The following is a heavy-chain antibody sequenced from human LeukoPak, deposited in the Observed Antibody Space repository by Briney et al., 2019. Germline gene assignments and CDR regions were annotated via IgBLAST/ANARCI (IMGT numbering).Heavy chain of an antibody. Sequence: ASVNVSCKASGYTFTSYYIHWGRHAPGLGLEWMRVIDPSGGSTTYAQRFQGRVTMTRDTSSSTVYMELSSLRSEDTAVYYCARYYYFDYWGQGTRVTVSS. CDR2: IDPSGGST. CDR3: ARYYYFDY. CDR1: GYTFTSYY. J-gene: IGHJ4*02. V-gene: IGHV1-46*01.